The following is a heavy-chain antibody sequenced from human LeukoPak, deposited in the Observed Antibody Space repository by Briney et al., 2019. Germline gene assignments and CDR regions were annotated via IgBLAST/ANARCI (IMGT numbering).Heavy chain of an antibody. CDR2: INHSGST. Sequence: PSETLSLTCAVYGGSFSGYYWSWIRQPPGKGLEWIGEINHSGSTNYNPSLKSRVTISVDTSKNQFSLKLSSVTAADTAVYYCARATHYYGSGRTYYFDYWGQGTLVTASS. CDR3: ARATHYYGSGRTYYFDY. V-gene: IGHV4-34*01. CDR1: GGSFSGYY. J-gene: IGHJ4*02. D-gene: IGHD3-10*01.